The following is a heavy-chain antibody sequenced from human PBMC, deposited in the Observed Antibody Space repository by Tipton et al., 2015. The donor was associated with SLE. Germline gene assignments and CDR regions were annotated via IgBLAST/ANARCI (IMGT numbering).Heavy chain of an antibody. CDR3: ARPAELTPGWCFDL. CDR2: IYISGST. Sequence: TLSLTCTVSGGSISSYYWSWIRQPAGKGLEWIGRIYISGSTNYNPSLKSRVIMSVDTSKNQFSLKLNSVTAADTAVYFCARPAELTPGWCFDLWGRGTLITVPS. CDR1: GGSISSYY. D-gene: IGHD1-26*01. J-gene: IGHJ2*01. V-gene: IGHV4-4*07.